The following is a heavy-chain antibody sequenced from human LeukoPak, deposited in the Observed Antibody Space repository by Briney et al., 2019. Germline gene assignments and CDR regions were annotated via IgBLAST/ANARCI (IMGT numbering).Heavy chain of an antibody. CDR2: ISYDGSNK. V-gene: IGHV3-30*18. D-gene: IGHD1-26*01. Sequence: PGGSLRLSCAASGFTFSSYGMHWVRQAPGKGLEWVAVISYDGSNKYYADSVKGRFTISRDNSKNTLYLQMNSLRDEDTAVYYCAKGGNRWENPDYWGQGTLVTVSS. CDR1: GFTFSSYG. J-gene: IGHJ4*02. CDR3: AKGGNRWENPDY.